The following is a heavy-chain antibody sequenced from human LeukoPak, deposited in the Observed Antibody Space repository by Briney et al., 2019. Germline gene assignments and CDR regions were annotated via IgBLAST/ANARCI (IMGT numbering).Heavy chain of an antibody. V-gene: IGHV3-7*01. CDR2: ISPDGSAE. J-gene: IGHJ4*02. CDR3: ANQAYSQFDY. D-gene: IGHD4-11*01. Sequence: GGSLRLSCVASGFAFSSHWMSWVRQVPGKGLELVANISPDGSAEDSVDSVRGRFAISRDNAKRSLYLQMNSLSPEDTAVYYCANQAYSQFDYWGQGTLVSVSS. CDR1: GFAFSSHW.